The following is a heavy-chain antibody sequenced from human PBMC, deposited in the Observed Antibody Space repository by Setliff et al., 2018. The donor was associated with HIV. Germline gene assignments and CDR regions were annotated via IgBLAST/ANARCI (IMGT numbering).Heavy chain of an antibody. CDR1: GFLFHTYW. J-gene: IGHJ4*02. Sequence: GGSLRLSCAASGFLFHTYWMSWVRQAPGKGLEWVANIKEDGSEKYYVDSVKGRFTISRDNAENSLYLQMNSLTAEDTAVYYCARDVAVASFFNYWGQGTLVTVSS. CDR2: IKEDGSEK. CDR3: ARDVAVASFFNY. V-gene: IGHV3-7*05. D-gene: IGHD6-19*01.